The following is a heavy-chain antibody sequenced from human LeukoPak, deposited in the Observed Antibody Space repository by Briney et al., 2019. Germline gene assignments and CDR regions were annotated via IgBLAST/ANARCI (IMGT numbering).Heavy chain of an antibody. J-gene: IGHJ6*03. V-gene: IGHV4-34*01. D-gene: IGHD3-22*01. CDR1: GGSFSGYY. Sequence: SETLSLTCAAYGGSFSGYYWSWIRQPPGKGLEWIGEINHSGSTNYNPSLKSRVTISVDTSKNQFSLKLSSVTAADTAVYYCARKWLSNTPYYYYYYMDVWGKGTTVTVSS. CDR2: INHSGST. CDR3: ARKWLSNTPYYYYYYMDV.